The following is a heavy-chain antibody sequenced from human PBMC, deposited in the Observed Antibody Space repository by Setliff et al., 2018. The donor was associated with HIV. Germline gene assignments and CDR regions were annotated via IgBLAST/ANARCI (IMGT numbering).Heavy chain of an antibody. Sequence: ASVKVSCKASEYTFTSYAMHWVRQAPGQRLEWMGWINAGNGNTKYSQKFQGRVTITRDTSASTAYMELSSLRSEDTAVYYCARDRNYFSAFDIWGQGTMVTVS. D-gene: IGHD3-10*01. CDR2: INAGNGNT. CDR1: EYTFTSYA. V-gene: IGHV1-3*01. J-gene: IGHJ3*02. CDR3: ARDRNYFSAFDI.